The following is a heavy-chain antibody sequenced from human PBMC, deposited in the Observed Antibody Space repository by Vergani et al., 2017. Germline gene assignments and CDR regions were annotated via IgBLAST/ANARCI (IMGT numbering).Heavy chain of an antibody. CDR3: ARTSGDYYYYYYYMDV. J-gene: IGHJ6*03. CDR2: IYYSGST. Sequence: QVQLQESGPGLVKPSQTLSLTCTVSGGSISSGGYYWSWIRQHPGKGLEWIGYIYYSGSTYYNPSPKSRVTISVDTSKNQFSLKLGSVTAADTAVYYCARTSGDYYYYYYYMDVWGKGTTVTVSS. D-gene: IGHD2-2*01. V-gene: IGHV4-31*03. CDR1: GGSISSGGYY.